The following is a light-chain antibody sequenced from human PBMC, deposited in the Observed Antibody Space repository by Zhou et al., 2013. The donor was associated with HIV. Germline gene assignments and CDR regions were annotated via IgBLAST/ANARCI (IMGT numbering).Light chain of an antibody. J-gene: IGKJ4*01. V-gene: IGKV1-16*02. Sequence: DIQMTQSPSSLSASVGDKVTITCRASQDIRQNLAWFQQKPGKPPKSLIYGASSLQTGVPSKFSGSGSGTDFTLTISSLQPEDFATYYCQQYNSYPVTFGGGPRWXSN. CDR3: QQYNSYPVT. CDR2: GAS. CDR1: QDIRQN.